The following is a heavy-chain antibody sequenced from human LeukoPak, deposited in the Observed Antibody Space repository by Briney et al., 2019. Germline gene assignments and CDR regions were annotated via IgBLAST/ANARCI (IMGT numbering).Heavy chain of an antibody. V-gene: IGHV3-21*01. CDR3: ARDLTPHSRVTNYYYYGMDV. Sequence: PGGSLRLSCAASGFAFSSYSMNWVRQASGKGLEWVSSISSSSSYIYYADSVKGRFTISRDNAKNSLYLQMNSLRAEDTAVYYCARDLTPHSRVTNYYYYGMDVWGQGTTVTVSS. CDR1: GFAFSSYS. D-gene: IGHD4-17*01. CDR2: ISSSSSYI. J-gene: IGHJ6*02.